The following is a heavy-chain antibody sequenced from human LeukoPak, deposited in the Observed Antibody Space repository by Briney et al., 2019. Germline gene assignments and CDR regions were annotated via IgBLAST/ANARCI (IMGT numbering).Heavy chain of an antibody. CDR1: GVSISSISYY. CDR3: ARLQYYISGGLFDY. Sequence: SETLSLTCTVSGVSISSISYYWGWIRQPPGKGLEWVGSIYYSGSTHYNPSLKSRVTISVDTSKNQFSLRLSSVTAADTAVYYCARLQYYISGGLFDYWGQGALVTVSS. J-gene: IGHJ4*02. D-gene: IGHD3-10*01. CDR2: IYYSGST. V-gene: IGHV4-39*01.